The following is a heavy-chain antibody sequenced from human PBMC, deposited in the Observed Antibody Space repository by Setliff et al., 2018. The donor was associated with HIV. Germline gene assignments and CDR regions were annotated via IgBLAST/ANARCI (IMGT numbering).Heavy chain of an antibody. V-gene: IGHV4-59*08. CDR3: ARFARDPTD. J-gene: IGHJ4*02. CDR2: IYYSGDS. CDR1: GASITSSY. Sequence: SETLSLTCTVSGASITSSYWTWIRQSPGRGLEYLGYIYYSGDSNYSPSLKSRLSMSLDASTSQFSLSLNSLTAADTAMYYCARFARDPTDWGRGILVTVSS.